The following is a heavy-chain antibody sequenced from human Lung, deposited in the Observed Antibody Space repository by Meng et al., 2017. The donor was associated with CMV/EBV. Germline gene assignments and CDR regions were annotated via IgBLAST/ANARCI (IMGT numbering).Heavy chain of an antibody. Sequence: GESLKISCTASGITVRTNYMSWVRQAPGKGLEWVSAISGSGGSTYYADSVKGRFTISRDNSKNTLYLQMNSLRAEDTAVYYCAKEPIAVAGTGDYFDYWGQGXLVTVSS. CDR3: AKEPIAVAGTGDYFDY. CDR2: ISGSGGST. D-gene: IGHD6-19*01. V-gene: IGHV3-23*01. J-gene: IGHJ4*02. CDR1: GITVRTNY.